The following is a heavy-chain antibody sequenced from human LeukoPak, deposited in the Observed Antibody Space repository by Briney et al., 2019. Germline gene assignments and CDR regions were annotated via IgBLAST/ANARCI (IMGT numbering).Heavy chain of an antibody. CDR1: GFTFSSYG. J-gene: IGHJ6*03. V-gene: IGHV3-30*02. D-gene: IGHD4-17*01. Sequence: GGSLRLSCAASGFTFSSYGMHWVRQAPGKGLEWVAFIRYDGSNKYYADSVKGRFTISRDNSKNTLYLQMNSLRAEDTAVYYCARVHGYYYYMDVWGKGTTVTISS. CDR3: ARVHGYYYYMDV. CDR2: IRYDGSNK.